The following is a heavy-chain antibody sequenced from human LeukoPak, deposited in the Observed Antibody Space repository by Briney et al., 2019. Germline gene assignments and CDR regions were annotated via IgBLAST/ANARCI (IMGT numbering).Heavy chain of an antibody. Sequence: GGSLRLSCVASGFTFSNSAMSWVRQAPGKGLEWVANIKQDGSEKYYVDSVKGRFTISRDNAKNSLYLQMNSLRAEDAAVYYCARGRAAADWGQGTLVTVSS. CDR1: GFTFSNSA. J-gene: IGHJ4*02. CDR2: IKQDGSEK. D-gene: IGHD6-13*01. V-gene: IGHV3-7*01. CDR3: ARGRAAAD.